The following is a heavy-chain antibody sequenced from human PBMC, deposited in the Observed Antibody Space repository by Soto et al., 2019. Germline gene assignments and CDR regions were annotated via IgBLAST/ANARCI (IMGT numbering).Heavy chain of an antibody. CDR2: IYWNGNK. Sequence: QITLKEAGPTLVKPTQTLTLTCTFSGFSLTTTGVGVGWIRQPPRGAPEWLALIYWNGNKRYSPSLESRLTITKDTSKNQVVLTMTAMDPLDTATYYCANRPATHMNWFDSWGQGTLVTVSS. D-gene: IGHD2-21*01. V-gene: IGHV2-5*01. J-gene: IGHJ5*01. CDR1: GFSLTTTGVG. CDR3: ANRPATHMNWFDS.